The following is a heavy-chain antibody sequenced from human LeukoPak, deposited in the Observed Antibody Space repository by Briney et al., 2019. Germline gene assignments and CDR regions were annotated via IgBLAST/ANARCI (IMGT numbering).Heavy chain of an antibody. CDR3: AGRTIYDFWDY. CDR2: IYTSGST. Sequence: SQTLSLTCTVSGGSISSGSYYWSWIRQPAGKGLEWIGRIYTSGSTNYNPSLKSRVTISVDTSKNQISLKLSSVTAADTAVYFCAGRTIYDFWDYWGQGPLVTVSS. V-gene: IGHV4-61*02. D-gene: IGHD3-3*01. J-gene: IGHJ4*02. CDR1: GGSISSGSYY.